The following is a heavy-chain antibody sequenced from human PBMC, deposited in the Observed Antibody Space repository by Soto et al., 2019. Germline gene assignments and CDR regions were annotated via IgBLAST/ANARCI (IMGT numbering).Heavy chain of an antibody. J-gene: IGHJ4*02. CDR2: IYYSGTT. Sequence: PSETLSLTCTVSGGSINNHYWSWIRQPPGKGLEWIGYIYYSGTTNYNPSLTGRVTISVDTSKNQFSLNLTSLTAADTATYYCARANCYSEYWGQGTLITVSS. V-gene: IGHV4-59*11. D-gene: IGHD2-21*01. CDR3: ARANCYSEY. CDR1: GGSINNHY.